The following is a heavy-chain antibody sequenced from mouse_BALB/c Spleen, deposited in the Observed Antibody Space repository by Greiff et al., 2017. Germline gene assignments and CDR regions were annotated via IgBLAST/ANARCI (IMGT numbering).Heavy chain of an antibody. CDR3: ARGVSWFAY. CDR1: GYTFTDYV. Sequence: QVQLQQSGPELVKPGASVKMSCKASGYTFTDYVISWVKQRTGQGLEWIGEIYPGSGSTYYNEKFKGKATLTADKSSNTAYMQRSSLTSEDSAVYFCARGVSWFAYWGQGTLVTVAA. J-gene: IGHJ3*01. V-gene: IGHV1-81*01. CDR2: IYPGSGST.